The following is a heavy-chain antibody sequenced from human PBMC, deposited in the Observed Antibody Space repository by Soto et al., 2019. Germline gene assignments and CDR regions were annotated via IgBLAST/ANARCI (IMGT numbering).Heavy chain of an antibody. D-gene: IGHD3-10*01. CDR2: INPILSMS. CDR3: AGSYGSGYRAFDY. Sequence: QVQLVQSGAEVRKPGSSVKVSCKASGDTFSFYSINWVRQAPGLGLEWMGGINPILSMSNYAQRFQGRVTMTADKSTSTAYMELSGLRSEDTAIYYCAGSYGSGYRAFDYWGQGALVTVSS. CDR1: GDTFSFYS. J-gene: IGHJ4*02. V-gene: IGHV1-69*02.